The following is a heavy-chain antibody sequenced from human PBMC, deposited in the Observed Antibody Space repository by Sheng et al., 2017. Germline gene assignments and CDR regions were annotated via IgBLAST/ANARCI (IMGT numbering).Heavy chain of an antibody. J-gene: IGHJ4*02. CDR3: SRFYFGSGSSFDF. CDR2: IYSSGST. V-gene: IGHV4-61*02. CDR1: GDSISSGNYY. Sequence: QVQLQESGPGLVKPSQTLALTCTVSGDSISSGNYYWSWIRQPAGKGLEWIGRIYSSGSTSYNPSLKSRVTISLDTSKNQFSLKLNSVTAADAAVYYCSRFYFGSGSSFDFWGQGTLVTVSS. D-gene: IGHD3-10*01.